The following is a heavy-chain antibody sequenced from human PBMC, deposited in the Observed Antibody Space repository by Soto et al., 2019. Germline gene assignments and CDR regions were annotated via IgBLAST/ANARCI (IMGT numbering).Heavy chain of an antibody. Sequence: ETLSLTCTVSGGSISSYYWSWIRQPAGKGLEWIGRIHTSGSTNYNPSLKSRVTMSVDTSRDQVSLRLRSVTRADTAVYYCARDQYDFRSGSYYYAMEVWGQGTKVTVSS. D-gene: IGHD3-3*01. CDR1: GGSISSYY. CDR3: ARDQYDFRSGSYYYAMEV. V-gene: IGHV4-4*07. CDR2: IHTSGST. J-gene: IGHJ6*02.